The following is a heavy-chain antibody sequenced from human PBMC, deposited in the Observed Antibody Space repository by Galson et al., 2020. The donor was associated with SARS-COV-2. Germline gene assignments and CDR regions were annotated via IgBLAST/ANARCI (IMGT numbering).Heavy chain of an antibody. J-gene: IGHJ4*02. CDR2: LYNSWTT. D-gene: IGHD2-15*01. CDR1: GGSISSYY. Sequence: SETLSLTCTVSGGSISSYYWSWIRQPAGKGLEWIGRLYNSWTTNYNPSLKSRVTMSVDMSKNQFSLRLSSVTAADTAMYYCARAYGGNSFAYWGQGILVTVSS. V-gene: IGHV4-4*07. CDR3: ARAYGGNSFAY.